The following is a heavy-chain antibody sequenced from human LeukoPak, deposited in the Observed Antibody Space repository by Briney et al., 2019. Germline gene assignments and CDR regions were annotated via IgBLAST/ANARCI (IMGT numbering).Heavy chain of an antibody. CDR2: MNPNSGNT. Sequence: ASVKVSCKASGYTFTSYDINWVRQATGQGLEWMGWMNPNSGNTGYAQKFQGRVTMTRNTSISTAYMELSSLRSEDAAVYYCARGGEIAVRDAFDIWGQGTMVTVSS. D-gene: IGHD6-19*01. CDR1: GYTFTSYD. V-gene: IGHV1-8*01. J-gene: IGHJ3*02. CDR3: ARGGEIAVRDAFDI.